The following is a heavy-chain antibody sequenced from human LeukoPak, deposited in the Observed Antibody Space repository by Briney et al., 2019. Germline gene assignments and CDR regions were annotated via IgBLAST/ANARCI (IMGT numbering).Heavy chain of an antibody. J-gene: IGHJ4*02. CDR3: ARDQRYCSSSSCPWEPFDY. CDR1: GFTFSSYW. V-gene: IGHV3-7*05. Sequence: QPGGSLRLSCAASGFTFSSYWMSWVRQAPGKGLEWVANIKEDGSEKNYVDSVKGRFTISRDNAKNSLYLQMNSLRAEDTAVYYCARDQRYCSSSSCPWEPFDYWGQGTLVTVSS. CDR2: IKEDGSEK. D-gene: IGHD2-2*01.